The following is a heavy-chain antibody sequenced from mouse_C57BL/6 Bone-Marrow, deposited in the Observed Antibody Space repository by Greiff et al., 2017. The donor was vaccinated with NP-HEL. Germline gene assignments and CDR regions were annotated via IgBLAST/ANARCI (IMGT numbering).Heavy chain of an antibody. CDR1: GYTFTDYN. CDR3: ARREYYYGSSPWFAY. V-gene: IGHV1-18*01. Sequence: VQLQQSGPELVKPGASVKIPCKASGYTFTDYNMDWVKQSHGKSLEWIGDINPNNGGTIYNQKFKGKATLTVDKSSSTAYMELRSLTSEDTAVYYCARREYYYGSSPWFAYWGQGTLVTVSA. D-gene: IGHD1-1*01. CDR2: INPNNGGT. J-gene: IGHJ3*01.